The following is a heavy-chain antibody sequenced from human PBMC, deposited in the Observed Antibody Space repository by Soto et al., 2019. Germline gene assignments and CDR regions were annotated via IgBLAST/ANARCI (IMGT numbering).Heavy chain of an antibody. D-gene: IGHD3-22*01. V-gene: IGHV3-23*01. CDR1: GFTFSSYA. CDR2: ISGSGGST. Sequence: PGGSLRLSCAASGFTFSSYAMSWVRQAPGKWLEWVSAISGSGGSTYYADSVKVRFTISRDNSKNTLYLQMNSLRAEDTAVYYCAKDDKPPIHTYSSGYHYYYYGMDVWGQGTTVTVSS. CDR3: AKDDKPPIHTYSSGYHYYYYGMDV. J-gene: IGHJ6*02.